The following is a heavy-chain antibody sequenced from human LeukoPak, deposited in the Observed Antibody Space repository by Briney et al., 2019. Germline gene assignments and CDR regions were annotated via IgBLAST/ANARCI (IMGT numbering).Heavy chain of an antibody. Sequence: GRSLRLSCAASGFTFSSYAMHWVRQAPGKGLEWVAVISYDGSNKYYADSVKGRFTISRDNSKNTLYLQMNSLRAEDTAVYYCARELRGWYPPPLAYWGQGTLVTVSS. CDR2: ISYDGSNK. CDR1: GFTFSSYA. CDR3: ARELRGWYPPPLAY. J-gene: IGHJ4*02. V-gene: IGHV3-30-3*01. D-gene: IGHD6-19*01.